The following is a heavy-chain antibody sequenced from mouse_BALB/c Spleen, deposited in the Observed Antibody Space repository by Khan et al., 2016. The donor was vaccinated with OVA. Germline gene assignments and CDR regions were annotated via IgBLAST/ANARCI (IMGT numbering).Heavy chain of an antibody. J-gene: IGHJ2*01. CDR3: ARVYEGDFDY. V-gene: IGHV3-2*02. D-gene: IGHD1-1*01. CDR2: ISYSGNT. CDR1: GYSITSDYA. Sequence: VQLKQSGPGLVKPSQSLSLTCTVTGYSITSDYAWNWIRQFPGNKLEWMGFISYSGNTNYNPSLTSRISITRDTSKNQFFLQLNSVTTEDTAAYYCARVYEGDFDYWGQGTTLTVSS.